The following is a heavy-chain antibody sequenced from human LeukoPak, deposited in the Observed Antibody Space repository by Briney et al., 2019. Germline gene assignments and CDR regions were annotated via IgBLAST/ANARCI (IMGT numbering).Heavy chain of an antibody. CDR2: IIPIFGTA. CDR3: AGAVVTAKDAFVI. V-gene: IGHV1-69*05. Sequence: SVKVSCKASGGTFSSYAISWVRQAPGQGLEWMGRIIPIFGTANYAQKFQGRVTISTDEYTSTAYMELSSLRSEDTAVYYCAGAVVTAKDAFVIWGQGTMVTVSS. J-gene: IGHJ3*02. CDR1: GGTFSSYA. D-gene: IGHD2-21*02.